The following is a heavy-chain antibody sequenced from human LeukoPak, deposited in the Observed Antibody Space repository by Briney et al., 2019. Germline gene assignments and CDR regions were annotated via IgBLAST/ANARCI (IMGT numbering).Heavy chain of an antibody. CDR2: IYHSGST. J-gene: IGHJ6*03. CDR1: GGSISSSSYY. V-gene: IGHV4-39*07. CDR3: ARRGASSSTIYYMDV. D-gene: IGHD6-6*01. Sequence: SETLSLTCTVSGGSISSSSYYWGWIRQPPGKGLEWIGSIYHSGSTYYNPSLKSRVTISVDTSKTQFSLNLSSVTAADTAVYYCARRGASSSTIYYMDVWGKGTTVTISS.